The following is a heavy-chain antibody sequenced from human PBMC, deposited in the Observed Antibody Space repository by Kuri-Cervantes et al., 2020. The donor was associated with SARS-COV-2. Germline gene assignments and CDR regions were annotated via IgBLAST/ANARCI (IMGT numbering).Heavy chain of an antibody. CDR2: IWDGGSIR. CDR1: GFTFSYYG. J-gene: IGHJ6*03. CDR3: ARDRIAPTGWDYYMDV. D-gene: IGHD2-15*01. V-gene: IGHV3-33*01. Sequence: LSLTCATSGFTFSYYGVHWVRQAPGKGLEWMSSIWDGGSIRYHGDSAKGRYTISRDNSKNTLYLQMNSLRAEDTAVYYCARDRIAPTGWDYYMDVWGKGTTVTVSS.